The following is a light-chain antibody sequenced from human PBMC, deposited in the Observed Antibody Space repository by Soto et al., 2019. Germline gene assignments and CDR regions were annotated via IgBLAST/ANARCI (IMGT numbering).Light chain of an antibody. J-gene: IGKJ4*01. CDR2: AAS. CDR3: QHYHSQSIT. CDR1: ENIFKF. V-gene: IGKV1-5*01. Sequence: DILLIQSPATLSASVGDRITITCRASENIFKFLAWYQQRSGSAPNLLIYAASDLEKGVPSRFSGSGSGTESPLTIDNLQPNDSTPYFCQHYHSQSITFGGGTQVDVK.